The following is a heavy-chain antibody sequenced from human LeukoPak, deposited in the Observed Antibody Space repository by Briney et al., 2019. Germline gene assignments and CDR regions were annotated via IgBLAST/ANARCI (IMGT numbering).Heavy chain of an antibody. CDR2: IYTSGST. D-gene: IGHD3-10*01. V-gene: IGHV4-61*02. CDR1: GGSISSGSYY. Sequence: SETLSLTCTVSGGSISSGSYYWSWIRQPAGKGLEWIGRIYTSGSTNYNPSLKSRVTISVDTSKNQFSLKLSSVTAADTAVYYCARDGSGVYGSGSYYYYMDVWGKGTTVTISS. J-gene: IGHJ6*03. CDR3: ARDGSGVYGSGSYYYYMDV.